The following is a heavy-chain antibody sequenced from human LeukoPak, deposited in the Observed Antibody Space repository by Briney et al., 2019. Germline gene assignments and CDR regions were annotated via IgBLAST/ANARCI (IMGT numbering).Heavy chain of an antibody. V-gene: IGHV1-46*01. J-gene: IGHJ3*02. CDR1: GYTFTSYY. Sequence: ASVKVSCKASGYTFTSYYMHWVRQAPGQGLEWMGIINPSGGSTSYAQKFQGRVTMTRDTSTSTVYMELNSLRAEDTAVYYCARDVGLDWGFGDAFDIWGQGTMVTVSS. CDR2: INPSGGST. CDR3: ARDVGLDWGFGDAFDI. D-gene: IGHD3/OR15-3a*01.